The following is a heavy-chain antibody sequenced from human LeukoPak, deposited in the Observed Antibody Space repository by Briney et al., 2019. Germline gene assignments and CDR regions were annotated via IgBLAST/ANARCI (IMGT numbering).Heavy chain of an antibody. CDR3: AGGGSGYSYGKIDS. CDR1: GFTFSSHA. Sequence: GRSLRLSCAASGFTFSSHAMHWVRQAPGKGLEWVAVISYDGSNKYYADSVKGRFTISRDNSKNTLHLQMNSLRAEDTAAYYCAGGGSGYSYGKIDSWGQGILVTVSS. D-gene: IGHD5-18*01. V-gene: IGHV3-30*04. J-gene: IGHJ4*02. CDR2: ISYDGSNK.